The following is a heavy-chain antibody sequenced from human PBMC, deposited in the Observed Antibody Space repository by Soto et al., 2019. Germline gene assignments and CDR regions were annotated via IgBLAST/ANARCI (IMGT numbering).Heavy chain of an antibody. D-gene: IGHD6-19*01. CDR1: GGSISSSSYY. V-gene: IGHV4-39*01. CDR2: IYYSGSP. J-gene: IGHJ6*02. CDR3: AVPAASVAGASGSYYYYGMDV. Sequence: TSETLSLTCTVSGGSISSSSYYWGWIRQPPGKGLEWIGYIYYSGSPYYNPSLKSRVTISVDTSKNQFSLKLSSVTAADTAVYYCAVPAASVAGASGSYYYYGMDVWGQGTTVTVSS.